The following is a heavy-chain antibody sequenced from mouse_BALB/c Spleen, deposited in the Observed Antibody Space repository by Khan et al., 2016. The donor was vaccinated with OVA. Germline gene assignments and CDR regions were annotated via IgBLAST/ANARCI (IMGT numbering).Heavy chain of an antibody. J-gene: IGHJ2*01. D-gene: IGHD1-1*02. Sequence: EVQLVESGLGLVKPSQSLSLTCTVTGYSITSDYAWNWIRQFPGNKLEWMGYISYSGNTNYNPFLKSRISITRDTSENQFFLQLNSVTTEDTATYYCARVYGGDFDYWGQGTTRTVSS. CDR3: ARVYGGDFDY. V-gene: IGHV3-2*02. CDR1: GYSITSDYA. CDR2: ISYSGNT.